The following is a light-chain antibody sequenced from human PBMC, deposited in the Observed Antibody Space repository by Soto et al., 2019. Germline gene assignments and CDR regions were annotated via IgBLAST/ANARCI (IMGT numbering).Light chain of an antibody. V-gene: IGKV3-11*01. Sequence: EIVMTQSPATLSVSPGDRATLSCRASQSVTSNLAWYRQMPGQAPRLLIYDASNRATGIPDRFSGGGSGTDFTLTISSLEPEDFAIYFCQQRSNLPPTFGQGTRLEIK. CDR3: QQRSNLPPT. CDR1: QSVTSN. J-gene: IGKJ5*01. CDR2: DAS.